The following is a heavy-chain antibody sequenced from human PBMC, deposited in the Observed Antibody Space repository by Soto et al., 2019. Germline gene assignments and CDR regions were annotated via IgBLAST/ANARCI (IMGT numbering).Heavy chain of an antibody. Sequence: QVQLVQSGPEVKKPGASVKVSCKTSGYTFTRYGISWVRQAPGQGLEWMGWITTDKGKTTYAQKFQGRVAMTTDTSTSTAYMDLRSLRSDDTAVYYCATRSPAFDYWGQGTLVTVSS. J-gene: IGHJ4*02. V-gene: IGHV1-18*01. CDR1: GYTFTRYG. CDR2: ITTDKGKT. CDR3: ATRSPAFDY.